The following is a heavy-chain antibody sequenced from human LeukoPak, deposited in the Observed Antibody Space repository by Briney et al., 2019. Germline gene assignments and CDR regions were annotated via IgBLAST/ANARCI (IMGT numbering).Heavy chain of an antibody. D-gene: IGHD1-1*01. CDR1: GYSFTSHW. Sequence: GESLKISCKCSGYSFTSHWIGWVRQMPGKGLEWMGIIYPGDSDTRYSPSFQGQVTISADKSISTAYLQWSSLKASDTAMYYCARLLTKAFDIWGQGKMVSVSS. CDR2: IYPGDSDT. V-gene: IGHV5-51*01. J-gene: IGHJ3*02. CDR3: ARLLTKAFDI.